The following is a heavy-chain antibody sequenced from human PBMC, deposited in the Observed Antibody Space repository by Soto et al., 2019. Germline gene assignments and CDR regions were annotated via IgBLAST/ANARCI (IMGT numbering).Heavy chain of an antibody. CDR2: INHSGST. CDR1: GGSFSGYY. CDR3: ARGPGIAAAGPGPFDY. D-gene: IGHD6-13*01. V-gene: IGHV4-34*01. J-gene: IGHJ4*02. Sequence: PSETLSLTCAVYGGSFSGYYWSWIRQPPGKGLEWIGEINHSGSTNYNPSLKSRVTISVDMSKNQFSLKLSSVTAADTAVYYCARGPGIAAAGPGPFDYWGQGTLVTVSS.